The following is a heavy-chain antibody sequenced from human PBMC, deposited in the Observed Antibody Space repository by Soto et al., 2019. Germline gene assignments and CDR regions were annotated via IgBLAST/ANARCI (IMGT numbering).Heavy chain of an antibody. CDR3: ARAYSSNRYWFDP. CDR2: IIPIFAKA. V-gene: IGHV1-69*13. D-gene: IGHD2-2*01. J-gene: IGHJ5*02. Sequence: AASVKVSCKASGGTFSSYIISWVRQALGQGLEWMGGIIPIFAKADYAQKFQGRVTITADESTSTAYMELSSLRSEDTAVYYCARAYSSNRYWFDPWGQGTLVTVSS. CDR1: GGTFSSYI.